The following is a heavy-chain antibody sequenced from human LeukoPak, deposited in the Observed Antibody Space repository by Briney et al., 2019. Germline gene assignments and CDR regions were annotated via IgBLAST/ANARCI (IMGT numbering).Heavy chain of an antibody. J-gene: IGHJ6*03. D-gene: IGHD3-10*01. Sequence: SETLSLTCTVPGGSISSYYWSWIRQPPGKRLERIGYIYYSGSTNYNPSLKSRVAMSVDTSKNQFSLKVSSVTAADTAVYYCARVFDSGSQAYFYYMDVWGKGTTVTISS. CDR1: GGSISSYY. CDR2: IYYSGST. CDR3: ARVFDSGSQAYFYYMDV. V-gene: IGHV4-59*01.